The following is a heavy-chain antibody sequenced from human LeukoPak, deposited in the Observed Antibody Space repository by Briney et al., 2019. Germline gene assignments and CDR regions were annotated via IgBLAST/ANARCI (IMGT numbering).Heavy chain of an antibody. D-gene: IGHD2-15*01. V-gene: IGHV1-24*01. CDR3: ATEITPYCSGGSCYVFDY. J-gene: IGHJ4*02. CDR2: FDPEDGET. CDR1: GYTLTELS. Sequence: GASVKVSCKVSGYTLTELSMHWVRQAPGKGLEWMGGFDPEDGETIYAQKFQGRVTMTEDTSTDTAYMELSSLRSEDTAVYYCATEITPYCSGGSCYVFDYWGQGTLATVSS.